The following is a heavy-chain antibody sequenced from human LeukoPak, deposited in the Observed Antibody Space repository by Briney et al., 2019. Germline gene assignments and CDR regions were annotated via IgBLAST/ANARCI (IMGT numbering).Heavy chain of an antibody. J-gene: IGHJ4*02. CDR1: GGSISSGGYY. D-gene: IGHD3-10*01. Sequence: SETLSLTCTVSGGSISSGGYYWSWIRQHPGKGLEWIGYIYYSGSTYYNPSLKSRVTISVDTSKNQFSLKLSSVTAADTAVYYCARTLLLWFGELSLDYWGQGTLVTVSS. V-gene: IGHV4-31*03. CDR3: ARTLLLWFGELSLDY. CDR2: IYYSGST.